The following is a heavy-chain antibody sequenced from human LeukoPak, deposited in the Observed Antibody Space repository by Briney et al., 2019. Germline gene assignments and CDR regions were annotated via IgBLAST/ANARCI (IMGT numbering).Heavy chain of an antibody. CDR1: GFTFSNYG. Sequence: GGSLRLSCAASGFTFSNYGMHWVRQAPGKVLEWVAVIWDDGSNEYYADSVKGRFTIFRDNRRNTLYLQMNSLRAEDTAVYSCARDHSGTQDYWGQGTLVTVSS. J-gene: IGHJ4*02. CDR2: IWDDGSNE. D-gene: IGHD1-1*01. V-gene: IGHV3-33*01. CDR3: ARDHSGTQDY.